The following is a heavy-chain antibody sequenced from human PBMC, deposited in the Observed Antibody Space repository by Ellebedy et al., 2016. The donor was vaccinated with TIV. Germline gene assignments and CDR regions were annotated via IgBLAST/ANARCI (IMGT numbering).Heavy chain of an antibody. V-gene: IGHV1-69*04. J-gene: IGHJ4*02. CDR3: AREGRWEPLRPFDY. D-gene: IGHD1-26*01. CDR1: GGSFSSFA. Sequence: ASVKVSCKASGGSFSSFAISWVRQAPGQGLEWMGRILPILGMTNYAQKFQGRVTITADTSTTTAYMELSSLKSDDTAVHYCAREGRWEPLRPFDYWGQGTLVTVSS. CDR2: ILPILGMT.